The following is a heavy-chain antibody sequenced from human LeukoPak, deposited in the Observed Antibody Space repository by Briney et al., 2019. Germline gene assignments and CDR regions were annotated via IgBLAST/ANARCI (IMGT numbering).Heavy chain of an antibody. Sequence: GGSLRLSCAASGFIFSNYAMSWVRQAPGKGPEWVSGISGGGGGTYYADSVKGRFTISRANSKNTLYLQMTSLRDEDTAVYYCAKDRYDCSTKICQPWDYSYLDVWGKGTTVTVSS. CDR3: AKDRYDCSTKICQPWDYSYLDV. J-gene: IGHJ6*03. V-gene: IGHV3-23*01. CDR2: ISGGGGGT. CDR1: GFIFSNYA. D-gene: IGHD2-2*01.